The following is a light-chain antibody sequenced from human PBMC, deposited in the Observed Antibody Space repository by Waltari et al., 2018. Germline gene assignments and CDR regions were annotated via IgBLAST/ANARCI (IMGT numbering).Light chain of an antibody. J-gene: IGKJ2*01. Sequence: EIVLTQSPGTLSLSPGESATLSCRASQSLTSNFLAWYQQKPGQAPRLLIYDSSSRATGVSDSFSGSGSGTDFTLTISRLEPEDFTVYYCQQYGSSPYTFGQGTKLEI. CDR1: QSLTSNF. CDR3: QQYGSSPYT. V-gene: IGKV3-20*01. CDR2: DSS.